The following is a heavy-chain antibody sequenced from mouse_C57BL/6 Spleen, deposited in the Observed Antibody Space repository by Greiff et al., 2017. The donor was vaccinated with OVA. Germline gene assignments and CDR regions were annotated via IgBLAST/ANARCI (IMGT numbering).Heavy chain of an antibody. Sequence: EVQGVESGGGLVKPGGSLKLSCAASGFTFSDYGMHWVRQAPEKGLEWVAYISSGSSTIYYADTVKGRYTISRDNAKNTQFLQMTSLRSEGTAMYYCAGPGENCECDEGYFDYWGQGTTLTVSS. CDR2: ISSGSSTI. CDR1: GFTFSDYG. J-gene: IGHJ2*01. CDR3: AGPGENCECDEGYFDY. V-gene: IGHV5-17*01. D-gene: IGHD4-1*01.